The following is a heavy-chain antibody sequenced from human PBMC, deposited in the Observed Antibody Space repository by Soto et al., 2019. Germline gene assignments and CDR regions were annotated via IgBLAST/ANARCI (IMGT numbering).Heavy chain of an antibody. CDR3: VKDGSSGWPYFGDMDV. CDR1: GFTFSSYG. CDR2: ILYDGSKK. V-gene: IGHV3-30*18. J-gene: IGHJ6*02. D-gene: IGHD6-19*01. Sequence: QVQLVESGGGVVQPGRSLRLSCAASGFTFSSYGMHWVRQAPGKGLEWVAVILYDGSKKYYADSVKGRFTIAGDNPKNTMYRQMSSLRGEDTALYYCVKDGSSGWPYFGDMDVWGRGTTVTVSS.